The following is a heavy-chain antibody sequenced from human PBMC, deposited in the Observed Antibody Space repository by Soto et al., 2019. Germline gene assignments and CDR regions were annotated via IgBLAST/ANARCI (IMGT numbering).Heavy chain of an antibody. J-gene: IGHJ4*02. CDR2: ISGSGGST. CDR3: AKREGYGVVDY. CDR1: GFTFSIYA. V-gene: IGHV3-23*01. D-gene: IGHD5-12*01. Sequence: EVQLLESGGGLVQPGGSLRLSCAASGFTFSIYAMSWVRQAPGKGLEWVSGISGSGGSTYYADSVQGRFTISRDNSKNPLYLQMNSLSAEDTAVYYCAKREGYGVVDYWGQGTLVTVSS.